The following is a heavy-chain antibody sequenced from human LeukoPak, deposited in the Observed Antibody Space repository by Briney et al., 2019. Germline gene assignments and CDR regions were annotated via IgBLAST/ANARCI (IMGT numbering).Heavy chain of an antibody. Sequence: ASVKVSCKASGYTLTGYYMHWVRQAPGQGLEWMGWINPNSGGTNYAQKFQGRVTMTRDTSISTAYMELSRLRSDDTAVYYCARDLYRYDSSGYYDYWGQGTLVTVSS. CDR2: INPNSGGT. V-gene: IGHV1-2*02. D-gene: IGHD3-22*01. CDR3: ARDLYRYDSSGYYDY. CDR1: GYTLTGYY. J-gene: IGHJ4*02.